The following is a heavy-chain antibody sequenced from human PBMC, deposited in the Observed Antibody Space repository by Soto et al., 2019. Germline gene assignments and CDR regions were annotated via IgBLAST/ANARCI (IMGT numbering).Heavy chain of an antibody. CDR2: ISGSGGST. Sequence: GGSLRLSCAASGFTFSSYAMSWVRQAPGKGLEWVSAISGSGGSTYYADSVKGRFTISRDRSKNTLYLQMNSLRAEDTAVYYCAKTGVTIFGVVQEDYYYYMDDWGKGTTVTVSS. D-gene: IGHD3-3*01. J-gene: IGHJ6*03. V-gene: IGHV3-23*01. CDR3: AKTGVTIFGVVQEDYYYYMDD. CDR1: GFTFSSYA.